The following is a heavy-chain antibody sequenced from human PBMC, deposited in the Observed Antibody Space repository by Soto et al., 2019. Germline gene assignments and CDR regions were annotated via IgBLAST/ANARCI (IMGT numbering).Heavy chain of an antibody. J-gene: IGHJ4*02. Sequence: PGESLKISCKGSGYRFSSYWIAWVRQMPGKGLDWMGIIYPGDSDTRYSPSFQGQVTISVDNSIDTAYLEWTTLRASDSAMYYCARHSLATQPGDYWGQGTRVTVSS. CDR3: ARHSLATQPGDY. CDR1: GYRFSSYW. V-gene: IGHV5-51*01. CDR2: IYPGDSDT. D-gene: IGHD5-12*01.